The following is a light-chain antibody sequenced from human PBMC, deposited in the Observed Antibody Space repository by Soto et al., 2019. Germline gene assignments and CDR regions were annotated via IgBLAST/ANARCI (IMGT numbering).Light chain of an antibody. J-gene: IGKJ1*01. Sequence: EMVLTQSPGTLSLSPGERATLSCRASQSVSSSYLAWYQRKPGQAPRLLIYGASSRATGIPDRFSGSGSGTDFTLTISRLEPEDFAVYYCQQYGSSQTFGQGTKVEIK. CDR3: QQYGSSQT. V-gene: IGKV3-20*01. CDR1: QSVSSSY. CDR2: GAS.